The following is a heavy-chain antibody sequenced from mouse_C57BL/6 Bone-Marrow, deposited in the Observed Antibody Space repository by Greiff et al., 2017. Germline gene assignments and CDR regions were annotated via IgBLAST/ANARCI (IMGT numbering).Heavy chain of an antibody. Sequence: EVQLVESGGDLVKPGGSLKLSCAASGFTFSSYGMSWVRQTPDKRLEWVATISSGGSYTYYPDSVKGRFTISRDKAKNTMYMQMSSLKSEDTAMYYCATQIYYDYDEFYYAMDYWGQGTSVTVSS. V-gene: IGHV5-6*01. CDR3: ATQIYYDYDEFYYAMDY. CDR1: GFTFSSYG. CDR2: ISSGGSYT. J-gene: IGHJ4*01. D-gene: IGHD2-4*01.